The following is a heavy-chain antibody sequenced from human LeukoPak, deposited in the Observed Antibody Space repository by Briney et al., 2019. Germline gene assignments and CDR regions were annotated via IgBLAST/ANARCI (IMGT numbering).Heavy chain of an antibody. Sequence: SETLSLTCTVSGGSISSSSYYWGWIRQPPGKGLEWIGSIYYSGSTYYNPSLKSRVTISVDTSKNQFSLKLSSVTAADTAVYYCASVHIVVVTAIPTDDAFDIWGQGTRVTVSS. CDR3: ASVHIVVVTAIPTDDAFDI. V-gene: IGHV4-39*01. D-gene: IGHD2-21*02. CDR2: IYYSGST. J-gene: IGHJ3*02. CDR1: GGSISSSSYY.